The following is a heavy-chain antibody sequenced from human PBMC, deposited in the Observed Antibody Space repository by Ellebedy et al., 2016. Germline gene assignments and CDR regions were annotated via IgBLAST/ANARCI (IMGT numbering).Heavy chain of an antibody. Sequence: GESLKISXAASGFTFSSYAMSWVRQAPGKGLEWVSAISGSGGSTYYADSVKGRFTISRDNSKNTLYLQMNSLRAEDTAVYYCALYSNYALIDYWGQGTLVTVSS. J-gene: IGHJ4*02. V-gene: IGHV3-23*01. CDR1: GFTFSSYA. D-gene: IGHD4-11*01. CDR3: ALYSNYALIDY. CDR2: ISGSGGST.